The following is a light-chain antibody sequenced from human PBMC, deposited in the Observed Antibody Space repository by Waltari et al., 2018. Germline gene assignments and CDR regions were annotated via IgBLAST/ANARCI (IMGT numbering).Light chain of an antibody. J-gene: IGKJ4*01. CDR2: TIS. V-gene: IGKV1D-16*01. CDR3: QQYTSYPLT. CDR1: QVITRW. Sequence: DIEMTQSPSSLSASVGDRVTITFRASQVITRWLAWYQQKPGKAPKSLISTISTLQTGVPSRFSGSGSGTEFTLTISSLQPEDFATYYCQQYTSYPLTFGGGTKVEIK.